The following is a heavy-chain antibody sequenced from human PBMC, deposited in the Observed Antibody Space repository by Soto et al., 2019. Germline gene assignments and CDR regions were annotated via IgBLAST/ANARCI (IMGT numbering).Heavy chain of an antibody. V-gene: IGHV4-30-2*02. CDR1: GGSISSGGYS. CDR3: ARLKFGSIIVPIGHWFAP. CDR2: IYHSGST. Sequence: PSETLSLTCAVSGGSISSGGYSWSWIRQPPGKGLEWIGYIYHSGSTYYNPSLKSRVTISVDRSKNQFSLKLSSVTAADTAVYYCARLKFGSIIVPIGHWFAPPGRRTLVTGSS. J-gene: IGHJ5*01. D-gene: IGHD2-2*01.